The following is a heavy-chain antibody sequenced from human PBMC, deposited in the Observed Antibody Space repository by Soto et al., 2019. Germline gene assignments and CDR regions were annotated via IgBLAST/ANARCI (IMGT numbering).Heavy chain of an antibody. CDR1: GFTFSSYA. Sequence: EVYLLESGGDLVQPGGSLRLSCAASGFTFSSYAMTWVRQAPGKGLEWVSAISGTGGSTFYADSVKGRFTISRDNSKNTLYLQLNSLRAEDTAVYYCAKFPGVYIYCTTTTCHDRHFAYWGQGTLVTVSS. CDR3: AKFPGVYIYCTTTTCHDRHFAY. D-gene: IGHD2-8*01. CDR2: ISGTGGST. V-gene: IGHV3-23*01. J-gene: IGHJ4*02.